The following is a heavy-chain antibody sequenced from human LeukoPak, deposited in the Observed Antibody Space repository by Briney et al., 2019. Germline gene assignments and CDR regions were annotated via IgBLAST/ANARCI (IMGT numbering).Heavy chain of an antibody. J-gene: IGHJ5*02. Sequence: KSSETLSLTCTVSGGSISSYYWSWIRQPPGKGLEWIGYIYYSGSTNYNPSLKSRVTISVETSKNQFSLKLSSVTAADTAVYYCARAARIRNWFDPWGQGTLFTVSS. V-gene: IGHV4-59*01. D-gene: IGHD2-15*01. CDR1: GGSISSYY. CDR3: ARAARIRNWFDP. CDR2: IYYSGST.